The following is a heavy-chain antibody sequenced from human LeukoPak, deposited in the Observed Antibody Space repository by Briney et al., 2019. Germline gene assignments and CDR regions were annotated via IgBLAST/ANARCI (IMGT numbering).Heavy chain of an antibody. CDR1: GYTFDDYG. J-gene: IGHJ5*02. Sequence: GGSLRLSCAASGYTFDDYGMSWVRHVQRKWMEWVSEFIWRGDRTHYADSVKGRFTISRDNAKNSLYLQMNSLRVEDTALYYCTRDHPYFLAALATVPNWFDPWGQGTVVTVSS. CDR3: TRDHPYFLAALATVPNWFDP. CDR2: FIWRGDRT. V-gene: IGHV3-20*04. D-gene: IGHD4-11*01.